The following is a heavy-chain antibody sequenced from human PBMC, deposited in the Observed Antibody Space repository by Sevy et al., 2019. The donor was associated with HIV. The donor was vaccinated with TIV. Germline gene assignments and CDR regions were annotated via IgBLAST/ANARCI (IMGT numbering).Heavy chain of an antibody. CDR1: GFSLSTSGVG. Sequence: SGPTLVNPTQTLTLTCTFSGFSLSTSGVGVGWIRQPPGKALQWLALIYWDDDKRYSPSLKSRLTITKDTSKNQVVLTMTNMDHVDTATYYCAHQREEYSSSSGFSPGIPEIYYYMDVWGKGTTVTVSS. CDR2: IYWDDDK. D-gene: IGHD6-6*01. J-gene: IGHJ6*03. V-gene: IGHV2-5*02. CDR3: AHQREEYSSSSGFSPGIPEIYYYMDV.